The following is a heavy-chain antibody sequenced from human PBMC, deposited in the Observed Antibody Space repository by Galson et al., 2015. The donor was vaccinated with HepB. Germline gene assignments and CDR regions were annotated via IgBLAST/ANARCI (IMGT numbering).Heavy chain of an antibody. D-gene: IGHD1-26*01. CDR1: GFTFSSYA. Sequence: SLRLSCAASGFTFSSYAMHWVRQAPGKGLKWVAVISYDGSNKYYADSVKGRFTISRDNSKNTLYLQMNSLRAEDTAVYYCARDRRQGSGSYYDRFDYWGQGTLVTVSS. CDR2: ISYDGSNK. V-gene: IGHV3-30-3*01. J-gene: IGHJ4*02. CDR3: ARDRRQGSGSYYDRFDY.